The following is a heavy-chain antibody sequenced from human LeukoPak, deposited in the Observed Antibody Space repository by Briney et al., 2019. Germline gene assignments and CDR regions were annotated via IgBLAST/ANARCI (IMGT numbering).Heavy chain of an antibody. Sequence: PGGSLRLSCAASGFTVSSNYMSWVRQAPGKGLEWVSVIYSGGSTYYADSVKGRFTISRDNSKNTLYLQMNSLRAEGTAVYYCARRCSGGSCYSVGAFDIWGQGTMVTVSS. V-gene: IGHV3-53*01. CDR3: ARRCSGGSCYSVGAFDI. J-gene: IGHJ3*02. CDR1: GFTVSSNY. CDR2: IYSGGST. D-gene: IGHD2-15*01.